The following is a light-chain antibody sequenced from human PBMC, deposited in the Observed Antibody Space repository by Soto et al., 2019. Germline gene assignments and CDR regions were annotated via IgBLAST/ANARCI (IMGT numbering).Light chain of an antibody. Sequence: QSALTQPRSVSGSPGQSVTISCTGTSSDFGTYKYVSWYQQHPGKAPKLLISDVTKRPSGVPNRFSGSKSGYTASLTISGLQAEDEADYSCSSYAGNYTVVFGGGTKLTVL. V-gene: IGLV2-11*01. J-gene: IGLJ3*02. CDR1: SSDFGTYKY. CDR2: DVT. CDR3: SSYAGNYTVV.